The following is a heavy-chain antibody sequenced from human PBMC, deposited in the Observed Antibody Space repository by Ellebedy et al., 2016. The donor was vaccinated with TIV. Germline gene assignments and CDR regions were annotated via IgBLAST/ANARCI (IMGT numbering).Heavy chain of an antibody. CDR2: IYQYGSV. V-gene: IGHV4-59*01. J-gene: IGHJ4*02. Sequence: MPSDTLSLTCTVSGGSISSYYWGWIRQPPGKGLEWIGYIYQYGSVTYNPSLKSRVTISLDTSKNQFSLKVSSVTAADTAIYYCAREGAYSRSWYVGWGPGTLVTVSS. CDR1: GGSISSYY. D-gene: IGHD6-13*01. CDR3: AREGAYSRSWYVG.